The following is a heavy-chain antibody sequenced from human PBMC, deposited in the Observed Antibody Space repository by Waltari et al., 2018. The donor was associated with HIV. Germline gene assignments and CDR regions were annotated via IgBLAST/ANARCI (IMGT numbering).Heavy chain of an antibody. J-gene: IGHJ4*02. V-gene: IGHV3-23*01. D-gene: IGHD2-2*01. Sequence: EVQLLESGGGLVQPGGSLRLSCAASGFTFSSYTMSWVRQAPGRGLEWVSAISDLGGSTYYADSVKGRFTISRDNSKNTLYLQMNSLRAEDTAVYYCAKRGLYSSTWYATYWGQGTLVTVSS. CDR3: AKRGLYSSTWYATY. CDR2: ISDLGGST. CDR1: GFTFSSYT.